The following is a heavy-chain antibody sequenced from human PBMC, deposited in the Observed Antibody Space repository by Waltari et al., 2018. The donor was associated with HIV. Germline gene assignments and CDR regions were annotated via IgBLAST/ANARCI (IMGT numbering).Heavy chain of an antibody. CDR1: GYTFISYG. Sequence: QVHLVQSGAEMKKPGASVKVSCKASGYTFISYGISWVRQAPGHGLEWMGWISTYNANTNYAHSLQGRVTMTTDTSTTTAYMELRSLTSDDTAVYYCARDGLRYSGTFYSDYWGQGTLVTVSS. D-gene: IGHD1-26*01. J-gene: IGHJ4*02. CDR2: ISTYNANT. CDR3: ARDGLRYSGTFYSDY. V-gene: IGHV1-18*01.